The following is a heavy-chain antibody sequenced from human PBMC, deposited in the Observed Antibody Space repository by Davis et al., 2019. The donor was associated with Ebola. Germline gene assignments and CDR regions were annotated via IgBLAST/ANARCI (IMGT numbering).Heavy chain of an antibody. CDR3: ARDRLITGTTSGYFDY. Sequence: PSETLSLTCALYGGSFSDYYWNWIRQPPGKGLEWIGYIYYSGSTNYNPSLKSRVTISVDTSKNQFSLKLSSVTAADTAVYYCARDRLITGTTSGYFDYWGQGTLVTVSS. J-gene: IGHJ4*02. CDR1: GGSFSDYY. CDR2: IYYSGST. V-gene: IGHV4-59*01. D-gene: IGHD1-7*01.